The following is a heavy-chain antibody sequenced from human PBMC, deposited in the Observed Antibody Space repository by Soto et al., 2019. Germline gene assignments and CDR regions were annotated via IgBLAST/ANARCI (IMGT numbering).Heavy chain of an antibody. CDR3: AKNLIAAALYGMDV. V-gene: IGHV3-30*18. CDR2: ISYDGSNK. Sequence: QVQLVESGGGVVQPGRSLRLSCAASGFTFSSYGMHWVRQAPGKGLEWVAVISYDGSNKYYADSVKGRFTISRDTSKNTLDQEMNRQRAEGTAGYYCAKNLIAAALYGMDVWGQGTTVTVSS. CDR1: GFTFSSYG. J-gene: IGHJ6*02. D-gene: IGHD6-13*01.